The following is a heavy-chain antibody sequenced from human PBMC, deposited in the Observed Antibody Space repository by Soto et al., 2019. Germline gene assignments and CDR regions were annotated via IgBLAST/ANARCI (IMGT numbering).Heavy chain of an antibody. V-gene: IGHV1-18*01. Sequence: GASVKVSCKASGYTFTNYGISWVRQAPGQGLEWMGWISADNGNTNYAQKLQGRVTMTTDTSTSTAYMELRSLRSDDTAVYYCARVQQLEYWFDPWGQGTLVTVSS. CDR1: GYTFTNYG. CDR2: ISADNGNT. D-gene: IGHD6-13*01. CDR3: ARVQQLEYWFDP. J-gene: IGHJ5*02.